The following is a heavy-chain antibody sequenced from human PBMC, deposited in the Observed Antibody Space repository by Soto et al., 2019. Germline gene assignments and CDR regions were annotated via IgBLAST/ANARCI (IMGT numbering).Heavy chain of an antibody. D-gene: IGHD6-19*01. CDR1: GGSVSSDIYY. V-gene: IGHV4-61*01. J-gene: IGHJ4*02. CDR2: IHYSGST. CDR3: ASAQWSSGWYYY. Sequence: QVQLQESGPGLVKPSETLSLICAVSGGSVSSDIYYWSWIRQPPGKGLEWIGFIHYSGSTNYNPCLKSRVTILVDTSKNQFSLKLRTVTAADTAVYYCASAQWSSGWYYYWGQGTLVNVPS.